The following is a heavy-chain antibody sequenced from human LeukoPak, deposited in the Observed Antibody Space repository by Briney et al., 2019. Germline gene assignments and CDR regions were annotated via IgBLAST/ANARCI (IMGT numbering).Heavy chain of an antibody. CDR2: ITATTGII. D-gene: IGHD3-10*02. CDR1: GFTFNSYS. V-gene: IGHV3-48*01. CDR3: ARVGLGLFAPDY. Sequence: GGSLRLSCVASGFTFNSYSMNWVRQTPGKGLEWVSYITATTGIITYADSVKGRFTVSRDNAENSVYLQMTSLRAEDTAVCYCARVGLGLFAPDYWGQGTLVSVSS. J-gene: IGHJ4*02.